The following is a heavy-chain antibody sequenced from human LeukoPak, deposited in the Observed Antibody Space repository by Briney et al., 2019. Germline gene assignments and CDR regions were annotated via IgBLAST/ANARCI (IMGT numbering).Heavy chain of an antibody. V-gene: IGHV1-8*01. D-gene: IGHD3-3*01. CDR2: MNPKTGKT. Sequence: ASVKVSCKTSGYTFSSYEINWVRQAAGRGLEWVGWMNPKTGKTAYARNLQGRVTITRDTSISTAYMDLSALRSEDTAVYYCARVEFDYWGQGTLVTVSS. CDR3: ARVEFDY. J-gene: IGHJ4*02. CDR1: GYTFSSYE.